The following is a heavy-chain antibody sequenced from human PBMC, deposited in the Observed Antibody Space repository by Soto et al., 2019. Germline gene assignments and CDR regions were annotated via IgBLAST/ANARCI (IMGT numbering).Heavy chain of an antibody. CDR3: ARDRYSSGWYDLDY. J-gene: IGHJ4*02. Sequence: QVQLVESGGGVVQPGRSLRLSCAASGFTLSSYGMHWVRQAPGKGLEWVAVIWYDGSNKYYADSVKGRFTISRDNSKNTRYLQMNSLRAEDTAVYYCARDRYSSGWYDLDYWGQGTLVTVSS. CDR2: IWYDGSNK. CDR1: GFTLSSYG. D-gene: IGHD6-19*01. V-gene: IGHV3-33*01.